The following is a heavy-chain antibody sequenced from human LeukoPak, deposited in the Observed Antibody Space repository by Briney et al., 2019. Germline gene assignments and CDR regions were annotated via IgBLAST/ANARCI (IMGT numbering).Heavy chain of an antibody. CDR2: MSPNSGNT. CDR1: GYTFTSYD. CDR3: ARETTIPPYYFDY. V-gene: IGHV1-8*01. Sequence: ASVNVSCKASGYTFTSYDITWVRQAPGQGLEWMGWMSPNSGNTGYAQKFQGRVTMTRNTSITTAYMELSSLTSEDTAVYYCARETTIPPYYFDYWGLGSQVTVSP. J-gene: IGHJ4*02. D-gene: IGHD3-9*01.